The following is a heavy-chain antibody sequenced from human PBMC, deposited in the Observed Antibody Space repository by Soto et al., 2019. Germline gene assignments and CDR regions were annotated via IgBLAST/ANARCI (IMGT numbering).Heavy chain of an antibody. CDR2: ISGGGTTI. CDR3: ARVTTSSGAYYYYDMDV. D-gene: IGHD1-26*01. CDR1: GFSFSDYY. J-gene: IGHJ6*02. Sequence: QEQLVQSGGGLVKPGGSLRLSCAASGFSFSDYYMSWIRQAPGKGLEWLSYISGGGTTIYYGDSVRGRFTSSRDNAKNSLFLQMNSLRAEDTAVYYCARVTTSSGAYYYYDMDVWGQGTTVTVSS. V-gene: IGHV3-11*01.